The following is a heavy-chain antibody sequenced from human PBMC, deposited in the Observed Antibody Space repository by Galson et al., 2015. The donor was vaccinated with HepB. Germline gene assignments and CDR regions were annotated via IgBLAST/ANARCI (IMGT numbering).Heavy chain of an antibody. Sequence: CTISGDSVSSNSAAWNWIRQSPSRGLEWLGRTYYRSKWYNDYAVSVKSRITINPDTSKNQFSLQLNSVTPEDTAVYYCAREWGWAGHIVVVTAPPYGMDVWGQGTTVTVSS. CDR3: AREWGWAGHIVVVTAPPYGMDV. CDR1: GDSVSSNSAA. V-gene: IGHV6-1*01. J-gene: IGHJ6*02. D-gene: IGHD2-21*02. CDR2: TYYRSKWYN.